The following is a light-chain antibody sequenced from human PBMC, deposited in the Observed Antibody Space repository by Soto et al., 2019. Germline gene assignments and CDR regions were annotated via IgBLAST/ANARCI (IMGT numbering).Light chain of an antibody. V-gene: IGKV3-20*01. CDR3: QQYNNWPLIT. CDR1: QSVSTSF. J-gene: IGKJ5*01. CDR2: GAS. Sequence: EVVLTQSPGTLALSPWARATLSCRASQSVSTSFLAWYQQQPGQAPRLLIYGASNRATGIPDRFSGSGSGTDFTLTISRLEPEDFAVYYCQQYNNWPLITFGQGTRLEIK.